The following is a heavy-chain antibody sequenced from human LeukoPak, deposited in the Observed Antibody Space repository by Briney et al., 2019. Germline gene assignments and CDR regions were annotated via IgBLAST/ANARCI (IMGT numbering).Heavy chain of an antibody. D-gene: IGHD6-19*01. V-gene: IGHV1-18*01. CDR2: ISAYNGNT. J-gene: IGHJ3*01. CDR1: GYTFTSYD. CDR3: ARGGGGWYSKGAFDV. Sequence: GASVKVSCKASGYTFTSYDINWVRQATGQGLEWMGWISAYNGNTNYAQKLQGRVSMTTDTSTSTAYMELRSLRSDDTAVYYCARGGGGWYSKGAFDVWGQGTMVTVSS.